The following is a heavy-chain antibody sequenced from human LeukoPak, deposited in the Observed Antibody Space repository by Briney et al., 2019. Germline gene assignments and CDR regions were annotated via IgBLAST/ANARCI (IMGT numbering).Heavy chain of an antibody. J-gene: IGHJ4*02. CDR1: GYTFSSYY. CDR2: INPSGGST. D-gene: IGHD3-22*01. V-gene: IGHV1-46*01. CDR3: ARGDSSGPQVY. Sequence: ASVKVSCKASGYTFSSYYMHWVRQAPGKGLEWMGIINPSGGSTKYAQKLQGRVTMTRDTSTSTVYMKLSSLRSEDTAVYYCARGDSSGPQVYWGQGTLVTVSS.